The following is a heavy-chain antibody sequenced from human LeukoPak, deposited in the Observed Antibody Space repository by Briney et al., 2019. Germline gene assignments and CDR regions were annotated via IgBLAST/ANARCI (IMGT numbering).Heavy chain of an antibody. D-gene: IGHD3-22*01. CDR2: IRYDGSNK. J-gene: IGHJ4*02. V-gene: IGHV3-30*02. Sequence: GGSLRLSCAASGFTFSSYGMHWVRQAPGKGLEWVAFIRYDGSNKYYADSVKGRFTISRDNSKNMLYLQMNSLRAEDTAVYYCEKGSPLTYYYDSSDHSGPDYWGQGTLVTVSS. CDR3: EKGSPLTYYYDSSDHSGPDY. CDR1: GFTFSSYG.